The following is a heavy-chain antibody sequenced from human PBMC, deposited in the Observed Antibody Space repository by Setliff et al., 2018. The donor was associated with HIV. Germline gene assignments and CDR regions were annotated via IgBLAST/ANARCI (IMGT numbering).Heavy chain of an antibody. CDR1: GGSISSGGYY. V-gene: IGHV4-31*02. CDR2: IYYSGRT. J-gene: IGHJ4*02. D-gene: IGHD3-3*01. Sequence: SETLSLTCTVSGGSISSGGYYWSWIRQHPGKGLEWIGDIYYSGRTYYNPSLKSRVTISVDTSKNQFSLKLSSVTAADTAVYYCARVAHDGRFLEWLTYFDYWGQGTLVTVSS. CDR3: ARVAHDGRFLEWLTYFDY.